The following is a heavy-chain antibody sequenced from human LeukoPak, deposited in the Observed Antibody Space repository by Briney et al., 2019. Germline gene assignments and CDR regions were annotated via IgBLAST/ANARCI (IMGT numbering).Heavy chain of an antibody. CDR2: IYYSGST. V-gene: IGHV4-39*07. Sequence: SETLSLTCTVSGGSISSSSYYWGWIRQPPGKGLEWIGSIYYSGSTYYNPSLKSRVTISVDTSKNQFSLKLSSVTAADTAVYYCARGAYGPLGDYWGQGTLVTVSS. D-gene: IGHD4-17*01. CDR1: GGSISSSSYY. J-gene: IGHJ4*02. CDR3: ARGAYGPLGDY.